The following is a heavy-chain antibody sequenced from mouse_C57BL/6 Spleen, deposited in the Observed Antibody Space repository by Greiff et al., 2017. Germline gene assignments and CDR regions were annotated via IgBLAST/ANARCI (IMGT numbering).Heavy chain of an antibody. J-gene: IGHJ4*01. Sequence: VKVVESGPGLVQPSQSLSITCTVSGFSLTSYGVHWVRQSPGKGLEWLGVIWRGGSTDYNAAFMSRLSITKDNSKSQVFFKMNSLQADDTAIYYCAKRGYDGAMDYWGQGTSVTVSS. CDR1: GFSLTSYG. V-gene: IGHV2-5*01. CDR2: IWRGGST. CDR3: AKRGYDGAMDY. D-gene: IGHD2-2*01.